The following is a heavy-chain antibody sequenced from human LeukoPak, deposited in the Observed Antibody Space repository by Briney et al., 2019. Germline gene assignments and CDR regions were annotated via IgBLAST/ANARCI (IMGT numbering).Heavy chain of an antibody. D-gene: IGHD3-9*01. V-gene: IGHV3-48*02. J-gene: IGHJ4*02. CDR1: GFTFSTYN. CDR2: ISSSGSTK. Sequence: GGSLILSCAASGFTFSTYNMNGVRQAPGKGLEWVSYISSSGSTKYYADSVKGRFTISRDNVKIPLFLQMNSLSDEDTAVYYCARDFLPGYFDYWGQGTLVTVSS. CDR3: ARDFLPGYFDY.